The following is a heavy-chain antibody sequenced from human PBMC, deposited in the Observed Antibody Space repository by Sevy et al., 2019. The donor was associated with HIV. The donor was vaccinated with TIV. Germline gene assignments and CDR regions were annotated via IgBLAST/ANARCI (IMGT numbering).Heavy chain of an antibody. D-gene: IGHD2-8*01. CDR3: ARAQLRSNWFDP. V-gene: IGHV4-34*01. J-gene: IGHJ5*02. CDR2: INHSGST. CDR1: VGSFRDYY. Sequence: ETLSLTFAVYVGSFRDYYWSWIRQSPGKGLEWIGDINHSGSTNYNPSLGGRVTLSVDTSKNQFSLRLTSVTAADTAVYYCARAQLRSNWFDPWGRGTPVTVSS.